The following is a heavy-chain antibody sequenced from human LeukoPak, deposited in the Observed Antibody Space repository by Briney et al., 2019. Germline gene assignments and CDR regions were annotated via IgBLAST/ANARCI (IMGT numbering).Heavy chain of an antibody. CDR3: AKAPYSSSWYDNYFDY. V-gene: IGHV3-23*01. CDR2: ISGSGGST. J-gene: IGHJ4*02. D-gene: IGHD6-13*01. CDR1: GFTFSSYA. Sequence: GGSLRLSCAASGFTFSSYAMSWARQAPGKGLEWVSAISGSGGSTYYADSVKGRFTISRDNSKNTLYLQMNSLRAEDTAVYYCAKAPYSSSWYDNYFDYWGQGTLVTVSS.